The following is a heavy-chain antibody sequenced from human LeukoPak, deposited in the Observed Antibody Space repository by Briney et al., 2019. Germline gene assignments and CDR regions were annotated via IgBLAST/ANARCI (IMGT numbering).Heavy chain of an antibody. Sequence: SETLSLTCAVYGGSFSGYYWSWIRQPPGKGLEWIGEINHSGSTNYNPSLKSRVTISVDTSKNQFSLKLSSVTAADTAVYYCARGMDDFWSGYYPWGQGTLVTVSS. D-gene: IGHD3-3*01. CDR2: INHSGST. CDR1: GGSFSGYY. CDR3: ARGMDDFWSGYYP. V-gene: IGHV4-34*01. J-gene: IGHJ4*02.